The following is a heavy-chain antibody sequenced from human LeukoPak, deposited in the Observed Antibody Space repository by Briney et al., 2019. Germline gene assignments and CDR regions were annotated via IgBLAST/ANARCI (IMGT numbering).Heavy chain of an antibody. CDR3: ASPGELLPDSYYFDY. CDR2: IIPIFGTA. D-gene: IGHD3-10*01. CDR1: GGTFSSYA. J-gene: IGHJ4*02. V-gene: IGHV1-69*05. Sequence: SVKVSCKASGGTFSSYAISWVRQAPGQGLEWMGGIIPIFGTANYAQKFQGRVTITTDESTSTAYMELSSLRPEDTAVYYCASPGELLPDSYYFDYWGQGTLVTVSS.